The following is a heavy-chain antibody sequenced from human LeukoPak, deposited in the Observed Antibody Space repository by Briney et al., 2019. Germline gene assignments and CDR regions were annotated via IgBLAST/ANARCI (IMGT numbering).Heavy chain of an antibody. CDR1: GFTFSDYY. J-gene: IGHJ6*02. CDR2: ISSSGSTI. CDR3: ARDSPRNSNGSQPYYYYYYGMDV. D-gene: IGHD1-26*01. V-gene: IGHV3-11*01. Sequence: GGSLRLSCAASGFTFSDYYMSWIRQAPGKGLEWVSYISSSGSTIYYADSVKGRFTISRDNAKNSLYLQMNSLRAEDTAVYYCARDSPRNSNGSQPYYYYYYGMDVWGQGTTVTVSS.